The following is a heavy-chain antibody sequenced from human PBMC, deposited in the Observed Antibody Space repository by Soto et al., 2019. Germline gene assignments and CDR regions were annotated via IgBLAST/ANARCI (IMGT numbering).Heavy chain of an antibody. CDR2: IYYSGTT. J-gene: IGHJ4*02. V-gene: IGHV4-39*01. CDR1: GGSISSRSYY. Sequence: SSETLSLTCSLSGGSISSRSYYWAWIRQPPGKGLEWIGTIYYSGTTYYNPSLKSRVTISVDTSKNQFSMKLNSVTAADTTIYYCARHRDYCDSSGHLRGFDYWGQGTLVTVSS. D-gene: IGHD3-22*01. CDR3: ARHRDYCDSSGHLRGFDY.